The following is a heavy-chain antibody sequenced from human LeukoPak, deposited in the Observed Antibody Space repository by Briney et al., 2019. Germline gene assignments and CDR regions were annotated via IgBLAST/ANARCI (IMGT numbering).Heavy chain of an antibody. Sequence: GGSLRLSCAASGFTFSTYGMSWVRQAPGKGLEWVSAISGSGGSTYYADSVKGRFTISRDNSKNTLYLQMNSLRAEDTAVYYCAKENGWDDAFDIWGQGTMVTVSS. CDR1: GFTFSTYG. CDR3: AKENGWDDAFDI. V-gene: IGHV3-23*01. J-gene: IGHJ3*02. CDR2: ISGSGGST. D-gene: IGHD1-26*01.